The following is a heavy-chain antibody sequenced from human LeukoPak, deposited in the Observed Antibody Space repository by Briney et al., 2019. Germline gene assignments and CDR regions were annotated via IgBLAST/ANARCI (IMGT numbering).Heavy chain of an antibody. CDR1: GGSISSGGYY. CDR3: ARADYSNDYGMDV. J-gene: IGHJ6*02. CDR2: IYYSGST. D-gene: IGHD4-11*01. Sequence: SQTLSLTCTVSGGSISSGGYYWSWIRQHPGKGLEWIGSIYYSGSTYYNPSLKSRVTISVDTSKNQFSLKLSSVTAADTAVYYCARADYSNDYGMDVWGQGTTVTVSS. V-gene: IGHV4-30-2*03.